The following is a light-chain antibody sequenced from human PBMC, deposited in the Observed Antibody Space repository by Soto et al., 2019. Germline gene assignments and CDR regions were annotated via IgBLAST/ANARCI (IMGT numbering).Light chain of an antibody. CDR1: QSVTTF. CDR3: QQRSNWPPSIT. V-gene: IGKV3-11*01. CDR2: DAS. Sequence: EIVLTQSPATLSLSPGESATLSCRASQSVTTFLAWYQQKPGQAPRLLIYDASDRAPGIPARFSGSGSATDFTLTIHNLEPEDFAVYYCQQRSNWPPSITFGQGTRLEIK. J-gene: IGKJ5*01.